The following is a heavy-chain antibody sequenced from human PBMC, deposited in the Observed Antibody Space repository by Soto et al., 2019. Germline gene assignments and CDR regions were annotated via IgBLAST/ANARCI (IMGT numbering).Heavy chain of an antibody. CDR2: IRSNTHGGTA. J-gene: IGHJ4*02. V-gene: IGHV3-49*03. D-gene: IGHD3-10*01. CDR1: GFSFGDYT. Sequence: EVQLVESGGDLVQPGRSLRLSCTTSGFSFGDYTMSWFRQAPGKGLEWVGFIRSNTHGGTAEYAASVKGRFTISRNDSKSFASLQMNSLKTEDTALYYCVRDFVFGNSESPIGHYWGEGTLVTVSS. CDR3: VRDFVFGNSESPIGHY.